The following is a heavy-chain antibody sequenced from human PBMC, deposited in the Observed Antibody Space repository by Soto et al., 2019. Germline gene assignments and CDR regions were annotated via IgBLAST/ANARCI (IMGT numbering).Heavy chain of an antibody. CDR3: AVPGAGDFDY. D-gene: IGHD6-13*01. J-gene: IGHJ4*02. Sequence: SDTLSLTCAVSGASISTNNWWSWVRQPPGKGLEWIGEVYHSGSTNCNPSLKSRVTISIDKSKNQFPLRLTSMTAADTAVYYCAVPGAGDFDYWSQGTLVTVSS. CDR2: VYHSGST. V-gene: IGHV4-4*02. CDR1: GASISTNNW.